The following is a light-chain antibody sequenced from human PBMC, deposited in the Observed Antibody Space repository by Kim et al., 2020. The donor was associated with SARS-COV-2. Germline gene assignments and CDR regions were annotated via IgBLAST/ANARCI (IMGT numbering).Light chain of an antibody. Sequence: SYELTQPPSLSVAPGKTASITCGGTNIGGKSVHWYQQKPGQAPVMVIYYDSGRPSGIPERFSGSNSGNTATLTISRVEAGDEADYYCQVWDSSTDHYVFGTGTKVTVL. CDR1: NIGGKS. CDR2: YDS. J-gene: IGLJ1*01. CDR3: QVWDSSTDHYV. V-gene: IGLV3-21*01.